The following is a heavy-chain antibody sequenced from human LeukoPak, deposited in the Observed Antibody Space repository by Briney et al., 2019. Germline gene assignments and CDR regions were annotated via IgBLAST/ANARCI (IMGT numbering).Heavy chain of an antibody. V-gene: IGHV3-48*03. CDR3: ARYYGSGSYVTGGMDV. CDR1: GLTFSSYE. CDR2: ISTGGSTT. J-gene: IGHJ6*02. Sequence: GGSLRLSCAASGLTFSSYEMSWVRQAPGKGLEWLSYISTGGSTTHYADSAKGRFTMSRDNVKNSLYLQMNSLRAEDTAVYYCARYYGSGSYVTGGMDVWGQGTTVTVSS. D-gene: IGHD3-10*01.